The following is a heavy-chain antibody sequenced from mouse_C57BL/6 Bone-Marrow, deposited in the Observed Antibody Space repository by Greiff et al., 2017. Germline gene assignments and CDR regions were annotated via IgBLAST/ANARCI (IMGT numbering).Heavy chain of an antibody. Sequence: DVMLVESGGGLVQPGGSLKLSCAASGFTFSDYYMYWVRQTPEKRLEWVAYISNGGGSTYYPDTLKGRFTISRDNAKNTLYLHMSRLKSEDTAMYYCARQGYYGSSYYWGQGTTLTVSS. CDR2: ISNGGGST. D-gene: IGHD1-1*01. J-gene: IGHJ2*01. CDR1: GFTFSDYY. CDR3: ARQGYYGSSYY. V-gene: IGHV5-12*01.